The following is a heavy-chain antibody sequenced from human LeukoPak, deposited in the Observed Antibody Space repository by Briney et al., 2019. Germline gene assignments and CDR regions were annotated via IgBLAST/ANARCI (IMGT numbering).Heavy chain of an antibody. Sequence: PGGSLRLSCAASGFSVSTNYMIWVRQAPGMGLECVSVISNHGTTYYADSVKGRFSISRDNSKNTVFLQTNSLRAEDTAVYYCARDNTISGHYEVGYWGQGTLVTVSS. CDR3: ARDNTISGHYEVGY. CDR1: GFSVSTNY. V-gene: IGHV3-53*01. D-gene: IGHD3-3*01. J-gene: IGHJ4*02. CDR2: ISNHGTT.